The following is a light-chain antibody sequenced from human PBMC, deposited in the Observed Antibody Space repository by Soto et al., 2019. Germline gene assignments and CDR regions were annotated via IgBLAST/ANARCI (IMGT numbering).Light chain of an antibody. CDR2: AAS. Sequence: DIQLTQSPSFLSASVGDIVTIPCRASHDISSYLTWYQQKPGKAPTVLIYAASTLQGGVPSRFSGSGSGTEFTLTISSLQSEDFASYYCQQHKDYPLTFGRGTRLEN. CDR1: HDISSY. CDR3: QQHKDYPLT. J-gene: IGKJ5*01. V-gene: IGKV1-9*01.